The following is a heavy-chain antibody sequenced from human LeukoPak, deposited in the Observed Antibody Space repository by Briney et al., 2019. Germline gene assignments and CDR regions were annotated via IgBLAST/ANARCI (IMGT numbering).Heavy chain of an antibody. D-gene: IGHD5-18*01. V-gene: IGHV4-59*11. CDR1: GGSMTTHH. J-gene: IGHJ4*02. CDR3: TTIKRGNIFGYFDF. CDR2: VFDSGRT. Sequence: SETLSLTCTVSGGSMTTHHWNWIRQTSGKGLEWIGYVFDSGRTKENPSLKSRVTLSADTSKNQLSLRLSSVTAADTAVYYCTTIKRGNIFGYFDFWGQGILVTVSS.